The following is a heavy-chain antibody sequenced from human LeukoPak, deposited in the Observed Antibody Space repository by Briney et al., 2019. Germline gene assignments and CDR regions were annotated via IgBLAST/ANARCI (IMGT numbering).Heavy chain of an antibody. CDR3: DRVRGSYSVDY. CDR1: GFTFSDYY. D-gene: IGHD1-26*01. Sequence: RGSLRLSCAASGFTFSDYYMSWIRQAPGKGLEWVSYISNTGSTTQYADSVKGRFTISRDNAKNSLHLQMNSLRAEDTAVYYCDRVRGSYSVDYWGQGTLVIVSS. V-gene: IGHV3-11*04. J-gene: IGHJ4*02. CDR2: ISNTGSTT.